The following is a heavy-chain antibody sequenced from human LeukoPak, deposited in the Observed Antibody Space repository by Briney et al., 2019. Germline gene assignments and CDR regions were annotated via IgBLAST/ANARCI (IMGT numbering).Heavy chain of an antibody. V-gene: IGHV4-59*01. Sequence: SETLSLTCTVSGGSISRFYWSWIRQPPGKGLEWIGHIHYSGSTNYNPSLKSRVTMSVDTSKNQFSLRLSSVTAADTAVYYCARVRWFGELVWWFDPWGQGTLVTVSS. D-gene: IGHD3-10*01. J-gene: IGHJ5*02. CDR2: IHYSGST. CDR3: ARVRWFGELVWWFDP. CDR1: GGSISRFY.